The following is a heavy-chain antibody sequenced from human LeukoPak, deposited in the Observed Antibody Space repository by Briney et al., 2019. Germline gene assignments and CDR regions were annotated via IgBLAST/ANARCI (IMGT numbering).Heavy chain of an antibody. D-gene: IGHD2-15*01. CDR2: IWYDGSNK. J-gene: IGHJ4*02. CDR3: AKDAPDCSGGSCYYNYYFDY. Sequence: GGSLRLSCAASGFTFSSYSMNWVRQAPGKGLEWVAVIWYDGSNKYYAGSVKGRFTISRDNSKNTLYLQMNSLRAEDTAVYYCAKDAPDCSGGSCYYNYYFDYWGQGTLVTVSS. V-gene: IGHV3-33*06. CDR1: GFTFSSYS.